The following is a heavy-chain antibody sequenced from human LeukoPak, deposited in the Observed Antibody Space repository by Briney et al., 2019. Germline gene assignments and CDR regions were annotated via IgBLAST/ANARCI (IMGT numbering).Heavy chain of an antibody. Sequence: SETLSLTCAVSGGSISSNSNYWAWIRQPPGRGLEWIGSISYGGSTYYSPSLESRVTISVDTSKNQFSLRLSSVTAADTAVYYCARQALWFFDHWGQGTLVTVSS. CDR2: ISYGGST. V-gene: IGHV4-39*01. J-gene: IGHJ4*02. CDR1: GGSISSNSNY. CDR3: ARQALWFFDH. D-gene: IGHD2-21*01.